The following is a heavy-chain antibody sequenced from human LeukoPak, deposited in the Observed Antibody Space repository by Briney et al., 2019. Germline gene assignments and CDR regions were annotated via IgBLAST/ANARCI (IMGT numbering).Heavy chain of an antibody. CDR2: ISYDGSNK. CDR1: GFTFSSYA. CDR3: AKTGGSVAASPSFDY. V-gene: IGHV3-30*01. D-gene: IGHD2-15*01. Sequence: GRSLRLSCAASGFTFSSYAMHWVRQAPGKGLEWVAVISYDGSNKYYADSVKGRFTISRDNSKNTLYLQMNSLRAEDTAVYYCAKTGGSVAASPSFDYWGQGTLVTVSS. J-gene: IGHJ4*02.